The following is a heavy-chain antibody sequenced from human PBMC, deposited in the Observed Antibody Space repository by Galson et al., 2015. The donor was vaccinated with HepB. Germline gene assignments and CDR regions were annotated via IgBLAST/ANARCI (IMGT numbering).Heavy chain of an antibody. D-gene: IGHD3-3*01. CDR1: GGSISSGGYY. Sequence: TLSLTCTVSGGSISSGGYYWSWIRQHPGKGLEWIGYIYYSGSTYYNPSLKSRVTISVDTSKNQFSLKLSSVTAADTAVYYCARGITTYYDFWSGYYTPHGYFDYWGQGTLVTVSS. V-gene: IGHV4-31*03. CDR3: ARGITTYYDFWSGYYTPHGYFDY. CDR2: IYYSGST. J-gene: IGHJ4*02.